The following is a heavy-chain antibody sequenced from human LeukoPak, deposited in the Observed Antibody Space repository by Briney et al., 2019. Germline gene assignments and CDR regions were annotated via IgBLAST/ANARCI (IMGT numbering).Heavy chain of an antibody. J-gene: IGHJ6*02. CDR2: IYPGDSDT. CDR3: ARLAYYGSGPLHGMDV. V-gene: IGHV5-51*01. Sequence: GESLQISCKGSGYSFISYWIGWVRQMPGKGLEWMGIIYPGDSDTRYSPSFQGQVTISADKSISTAYLQWSSLKASDTAMYYCARLAYYGSGPLHGMDVWGQGTTVTVSS. CDR1: GYSFISYW. D-gene: IGHD3-10*01.